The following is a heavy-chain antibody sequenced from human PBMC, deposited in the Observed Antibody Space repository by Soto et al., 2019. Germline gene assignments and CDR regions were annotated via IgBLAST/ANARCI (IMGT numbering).Heavy chain of an antibody. Sequence: ASVKVSCKAPGDTFTSYYLNWVRQAPGQELEWMGVINPHGGSTKYAQKFQGRITMTRDTSRSTVYMELSSLRSDDTAIYYCARSSGGNFGIIIEGSNWFDPWGQGTLVTVS. J-gene: IGHJ5*02. V-gene: IGHV1-46*01. CDR2: INPHGGST. CDR1: GDTFTSYY. D-gene: IGHD3-3*01. CDR3: ARSSGGNFGIIIEGSNWFDP.